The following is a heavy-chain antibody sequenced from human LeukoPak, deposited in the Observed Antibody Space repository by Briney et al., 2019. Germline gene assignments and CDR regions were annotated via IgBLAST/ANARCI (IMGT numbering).Heavy chain of an antibody. CDR1: GFTFSTLA. CDR3: AKIHSSGSNYYYYYAMDV. J-gene: IGHJ6*02. Sequence: GGSLRLSCAASGFTFSTLAMSWVRQAPGKGLEWVSVISGSGDSTYYADSVKGRFTVSRDNSKYMLYLQMNSLRAEDTAVYYCAKIHSSGSNYYYYYAMDVWGRGTTVTVSS. CDR2: ISGSGDST. D-gene: IGHD3-22*01. V-gene: IGHV3-23*01.